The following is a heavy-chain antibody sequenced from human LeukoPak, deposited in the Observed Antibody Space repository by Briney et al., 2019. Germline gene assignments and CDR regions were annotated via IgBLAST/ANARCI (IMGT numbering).Heavy chain of an antibody. CDR1: GFTFSSYS. Sequence: PGGSLRLSCAASGFTFSSYSMNWVRQAPGKGLEWVSSISSSSSYIYYADSVKGRFTISRDNAKNSLYLQMNSLRAEDTAVYYCARDPTGHPRYCSSTSCYSLWGQGTLVTVSS. CDR2: ISSSSSYI. CDR3: ARDPTGHPRYCSSTSCYSL. V-gene: IGHV3-21*01. J-gene: IGHJ4*02. D-gene: IGHD2-2*01.